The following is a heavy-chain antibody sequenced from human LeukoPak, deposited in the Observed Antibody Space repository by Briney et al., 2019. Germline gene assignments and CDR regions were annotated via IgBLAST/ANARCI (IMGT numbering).Heavy chain of an antibody. CDR3: ARDRGIVVVVAVTYAQDDAFDI. V-gene: IGHV3-21*06. D-gene: IGHD2-15*01. J-gene: IGHJ3*02. CDR1: GLTFSTSG. CDR2: IGPTGFDR. Sequence: GGSLRLSCTTSGLTFSTSGFNWVRQAPGKGLEWVASIGPTGFDRYHADSIKGRFTISRDNANNFLYLQMDSLRAKDTAVYYCARDRGIVVVVAVTYAQDDAFDIWGQGTMVTVSS.